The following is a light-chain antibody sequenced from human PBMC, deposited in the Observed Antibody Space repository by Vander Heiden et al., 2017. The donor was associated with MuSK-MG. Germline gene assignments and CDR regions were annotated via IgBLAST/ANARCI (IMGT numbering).Light chain of an antibody. CDR2: DAS. J-gene: IGKJ5*01. Sequence: DIQMTQSPSSLSASVGDRVTITCQASQDISNYLAWYQQKPGKAPNLLIYDASNLETGVPSRFSGTGSGTDFTFTISSLQPDDFATYYSQQDYNHPLTFGQGTRMEIK. CDR3: QQDYNHPLT. V-gene: IGKV1-33*01. CDR1: QDISNY.